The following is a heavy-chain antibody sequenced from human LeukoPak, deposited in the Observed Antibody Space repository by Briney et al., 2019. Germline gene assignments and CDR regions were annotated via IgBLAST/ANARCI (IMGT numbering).Heavy chain of an antibody. V-gene: IGHV4-39*07. CDR1: GDSINSRSYY. J-gene: IGHJ4*02. Sequence: SETLSLTCTVSGDSINSRSYYWDWIRQPPGKGLEWIGNLYYGGNTHYNPSLKSRVTISVDTSKNQFSLKLSSVTAADTAVYYCARDYYDSSGYYDYWGQGALVTVSS. D-gene: IGHD3-22*01. CDR2: LYYGGNT. CDR3: ARDYYDSSGYYDY.